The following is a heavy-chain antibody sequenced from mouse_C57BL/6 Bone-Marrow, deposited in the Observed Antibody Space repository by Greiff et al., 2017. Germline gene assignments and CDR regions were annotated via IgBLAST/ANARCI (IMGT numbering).Heavy chain of an antibody. J-gene: IGHJ3*01. D-gene: IGHD4-1*02. CDR2: ISSGGSYT. CDR3: ARRQLGPWFAY. CDR1: GFTFSSYG. V-gene: IGHV5-6*01. Sequence: EVHLVESGGDLVKPGGSLKLSCAASGFTFSSYGMSWVRQTPDQRLEWVATISSGGSYTYYPDSVQGRFTISRDNAKNTLYLQMSSLKSEDTAVYYCARRQLGPWFAYWGQRTLVTVSA.